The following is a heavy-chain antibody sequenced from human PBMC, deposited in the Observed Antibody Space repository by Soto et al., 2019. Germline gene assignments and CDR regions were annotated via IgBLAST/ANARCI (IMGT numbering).Heavy chain of an antibody. D-gene: IGHD3-10*01. CDR2: INPGNNNI. CDR1: GYTFTTDD. CDR3: ARDGGSGSPNYLDY. V-gene: IGHV1-3*01. J-gene: IGHJ4*01. Sequence: ASVKVSCKASGYTFTTDDIHWLCQAPGQRLEWMGSINPGNNNIKYSQKFQGRVTITGDTSASTAYMELSSLRSEDTAVYYCARDGGSGSPNYLDYWGQGTLVTVSS.